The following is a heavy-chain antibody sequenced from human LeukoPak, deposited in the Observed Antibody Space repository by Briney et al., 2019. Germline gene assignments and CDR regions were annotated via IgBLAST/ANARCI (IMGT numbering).Heavy chain of an antibody. V-gene: IGHV3-23*01. CDR1: GFTFSSYA. CDR2: ISGGDGRT. CDR3: ARQEYSSSWYACFDY. J-gene: IGHJ4*02. D-gene: IGHD6-13*01. Sequence: GGSLRLSCAASGFTFSSYAMSWVRQAPGKGLEWVSVISGGDGRTYYADSVKGRFTISRDNSKNTLYLQMNSLRAEDTALHYCARQEYSSSWYACFDYWGQGTLVTVSS.